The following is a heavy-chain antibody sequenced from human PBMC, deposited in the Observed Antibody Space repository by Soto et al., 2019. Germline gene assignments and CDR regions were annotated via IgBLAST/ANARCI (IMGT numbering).Heavy chain of an antibody. V-gene: IGHV3-7*03. CDR3: GRDRAYSSFHX. D-gene: IGHD4-4*01. J-gene: IGHJ4*02. Sequence: GGSLRLSFAASGFTFSNYWMSWVRQPPGKGLEWVDNMNPDGGEINYVYSVKVRVTISRDNAENSLYLQMSSLRVEDTAVYYCGRDRAYSSFHXWGQGTPVTVS. CDR2: MNPDGGEI. CDR1: GFTFSNYW.